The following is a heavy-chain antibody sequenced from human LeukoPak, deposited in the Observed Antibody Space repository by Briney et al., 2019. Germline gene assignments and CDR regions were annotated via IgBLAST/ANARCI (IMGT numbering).Heavy chain of an antibody. CDR1: RFTFSTYW. J-gene: IGHJ4*02. CDR2: IKEDGSEK. CDR3: AREGSGLDY. V-gene: IGHV3-7*03. D-gene: IGHD2-15*01. Sequence: GGSRRLSCAASRFTFSTYWMNWVRQAPGKGLEWVAKIKEDGSEKFYVDSVRGRFTISRDNAKNSLYLQMNTLRAEDTAVYYCAREGSGLDYWGQGTLVTVSS.